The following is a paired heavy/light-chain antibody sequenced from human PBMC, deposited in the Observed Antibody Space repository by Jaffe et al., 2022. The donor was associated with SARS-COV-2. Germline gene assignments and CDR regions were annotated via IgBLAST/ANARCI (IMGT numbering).Heavy chain of an antibody. J-gene: IGHJ4*02. D-gene: IGHD2-21*01. V-gene: IGHV4-31*03. CDR1: DGSISSGVYY. Sequence: QVLLQESGPGLVEPSQTLSLTCTVSDGSISSGVYYWSWIRQHPGKGLEWIGSIHPSGFIYYNPSLKSRLIISIDTSKSHFSLKLSSVTAADTAVYYCARGHDAIKAGDFWGQGTLVTVSS. CDR2: IHPSGFI. CDR3: ARGHDAIKAGDF.
Light chain of an antibody. Sequence: DIVMTQSPDSLAVSLGERATFNCKSSQSVLYSPNNNNYLAWYQQKPGQPPKVLIYWASTREGGVPDRFSGSGSGTDFTLTISSLQAEDVAVYYCQQYYSPPFSFGGGTKVEIK. CDR3: QQYYSPPFS. V-gene: IGKV4-1*01. CDR1: QSVLYSPNNNNY. CDR2: WAS. J-gene: IGKJ4*01.